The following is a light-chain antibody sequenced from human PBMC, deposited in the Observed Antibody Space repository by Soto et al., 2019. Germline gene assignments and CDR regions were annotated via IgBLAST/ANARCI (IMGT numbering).Light chain of an antibody. V-gene: IGLV1-51*01. Sequence: QSVLTQPPSVSAAPGQKVTISCSGSSSNIGNNYVSWYQQLPGTAPKLLIYDNNKRPSGIPDRFSGSKSGTSATLGITGLQTGDEADYYCATWDSSLSVVFGGGTNLTVL. J-gene: IGLJ2*01. CDR3: ATWDSSLSVV. CDR1: SSNIGNNY. CDR2: DNN.